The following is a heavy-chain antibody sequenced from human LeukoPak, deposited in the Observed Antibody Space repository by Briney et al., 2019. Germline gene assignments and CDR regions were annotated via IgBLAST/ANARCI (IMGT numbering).Heavy chain of an antibody. J-gene: IGHJ4*02. CDR2: IYYSGST. CDR3: ARGGYSYGSYYFDY. CDR1: GGSISSYY. D-gene: IGHD5-18*01. V-gene: IGHV4-59*01. Sequence: SETLSLTCTVSGGSISSYYWSWIRQPPGKGLEWIGYIYYSGSTNYNPSLKSRVTISVDTSKNQFSLKLSPVTAADTAVYYCARGGYSYGSYYFDYWGQGTPVTVSS.